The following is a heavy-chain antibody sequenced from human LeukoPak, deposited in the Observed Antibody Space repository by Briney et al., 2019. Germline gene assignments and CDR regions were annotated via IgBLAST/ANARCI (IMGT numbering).Heavy chain of an antibody. D-gene: IGHD2-15*01. CDR2: MNPNSGNT. Sequence: GASVKVSCKASGYTFTSYAMNWVRQATGQGLEWMGWMNPNSGNTGYAQKFQGRVTMTRNTSISTAYMELSSLRSEDTAVYYCARAYPYCSGGSCPFDYWGQGTLVTVSS. CDR1: GYTFTSYA. CDR3: ARAYPYCSGGSCPFDY. J-gene: IGHJ4*02. V-gene: IGHV1-8*02.